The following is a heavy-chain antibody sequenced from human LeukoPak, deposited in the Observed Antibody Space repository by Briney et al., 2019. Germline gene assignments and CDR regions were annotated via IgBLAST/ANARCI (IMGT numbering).Heavy chain of an antibody. CDR1: GFTFSTYW. J-gene: IGHJ4*02. V-gene: IGHV3-7*01. Sequence: GGSLRLSCAASGFTFSTYWMSWVRQAPGKGLEWVANIKQDGSEKYYVDSVKGRFTISRDNAKNSLNLQMNTLRPEDTAVYYCARERQNKDFWSGGDYWGQGTLVTVSS. CDR2: IKQDGSEK. CDR3: ARERQNKDFWSGGDY. D-gene: IGHD3-3*01.